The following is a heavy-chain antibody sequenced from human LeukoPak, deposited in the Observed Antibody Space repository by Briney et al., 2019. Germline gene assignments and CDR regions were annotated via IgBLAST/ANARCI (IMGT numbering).Heavy chain of an antibody. J-gene: IGHJ4*02. D-gene: IGHD5-24*01. Sequence: GESLRLSCAASGFSFSGSWMNWIRQAPGRGLEWVANINPDGSQKRFVDSVMGRFTMSRDNAKNSLYLQMNSLRSEDTAVFYCAAWTDRGYNFWGQGTLVTVSS. V-gene: IGHV3-7*01. CDR2: INPDGSQK. CDR1: GFSFSGSW. CDR3: AAWTDRGYNF.